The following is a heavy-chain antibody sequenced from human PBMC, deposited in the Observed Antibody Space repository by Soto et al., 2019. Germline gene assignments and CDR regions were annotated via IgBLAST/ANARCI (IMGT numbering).Heavy chain of an antibody. CDR3: ARGGELRYFDWLFDPYYYYYMDV. J-gene: IGHJ6*03. V-gene: IGHV4-34*01. CDR2: INHSGST. Sequence: PSETLSLTCAVYGGSFSGYYWSWIRQPPGKGLEWIGEINHSGSTNYNPSLKSRVTISVDTSKNQFSLKLSSVTAADTAVYYCARGGELRYFDWLFDPYYYYYMDVWGKGTTVTVSS. CDR1: GGSFSGYY. D-gene: IGHD3-9*01.